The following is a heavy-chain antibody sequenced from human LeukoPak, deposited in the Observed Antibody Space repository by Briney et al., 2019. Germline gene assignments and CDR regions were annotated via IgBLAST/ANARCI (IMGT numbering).Heavy chain of an antibody. CDR1: GGSISTYY. V-gene: IGHV4-59*01. CDR3: ARVAPTYNLYNFDY. CDR2: IYCSGST. D-gene: IGHD1-1*01. J-gene: IGHJ4*02. Sequence: SETLSLTCTVSGGSISTYYWSWIRQPPGKGLEWIGYIYCSGSTSYNPPLKSRVTISLYTSKNQFSLKLSSVTAADTAVYYCARVAPTYNLYNFDYWGQGTLVTVSS.